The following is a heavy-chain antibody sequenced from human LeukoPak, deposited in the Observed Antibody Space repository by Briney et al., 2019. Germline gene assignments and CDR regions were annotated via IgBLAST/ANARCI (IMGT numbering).Heavy chain of an antibody. V-gene: IGHV3-7*01. CDR1: RFTFSSYS. CDR3: ARGGYSSTLYGRYQH. J-gene: IGHJ1*01. Sequence: GGSLRLSCAASRFTFSSYSMSWVRQAPGKGLEWVANIKQDGREKYYVDSVKGRFTISRDNAKNSLYLQMNSLRAEDTAVYYCARGGYSSTLYGRYQHWGQGTLVTVSP. D-gene: IGHD6-13*01. CDR2: IKQDGREK.